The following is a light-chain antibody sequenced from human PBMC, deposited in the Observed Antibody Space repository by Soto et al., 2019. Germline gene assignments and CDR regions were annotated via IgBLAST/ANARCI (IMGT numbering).Light chain of an antibody. J-gene: IGKJ1*01. CDR2: GAS. CDR3: QQYASSPRT. CDR1: QSFTTSQ. Sequence: EIVLTQSPGTLSLSPGERATLFCRASQSFTTSQLAWYQQKPGQAPRVLIFGASSRATGIPDRFSGSGSGTDFTVTIGRLEPEDSGVYYCQQYASSPRTFGQGTTGEIK. V-gene: IGKV3-20*01.